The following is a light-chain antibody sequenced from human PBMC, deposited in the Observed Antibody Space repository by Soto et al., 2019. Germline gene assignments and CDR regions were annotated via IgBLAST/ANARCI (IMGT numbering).Light chain of an antibody. Sequence: EIVMTQSPATLSVSPGESATLSSRASQSVSSNLPWYQQKPGQAPRLLIYGASTRATGIPARFSGSGSGTEFTLNISSLQSEDFAVYYCQQYNNWTPWTFGQGTKVEIK. CDR1: QSVSSN. J-gene: IGKJ1*01. CDR3: QQYNNWTPWT. CDR2: GAS. V-gene: IGKV3-15*01.